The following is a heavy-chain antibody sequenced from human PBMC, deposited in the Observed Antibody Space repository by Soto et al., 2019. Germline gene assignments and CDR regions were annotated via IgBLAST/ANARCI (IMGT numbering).Heavy chain of an antibody. Sequence: QVQLVESGGGVVQPGRSLRLSCAASGFTFSSYAMHWVRQAPGKGLEWVAVISYDGSNKYYADSVKGRFTISRDNSKNTLYLEMNSLRAEDTAVYYCARALGIVATLYYYGMDVWGQGTTVTVSS. J-gene: IGHJ6*02. CDR2: ISYDGSNK. V-gene: IGHV3-30-3*01. CDR3: ARALGIVATLYYYGMDV. CDR1: GFTFSSYA. D-gene: IGHD5-12*01.